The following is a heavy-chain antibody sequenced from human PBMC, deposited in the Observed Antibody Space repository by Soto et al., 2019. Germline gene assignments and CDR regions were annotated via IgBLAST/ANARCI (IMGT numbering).Heavy chain of an antibody. CDR3: ARFSGYPNYYFDY. V-gene: IGHV3-53*01. CDR1: GFTVSSNY. J-gene: IGHJ4*02. D-gene: IGHD5-18*01. CDR2: IYSGGST. Sequence: EVQLVESGGGLIQPGGSLRLSCTASGFTVSSNYMSWVRQAPGKGLEWVSVIYSGGSTYYADSVKGRFTISRDSSKNMLYLQMNSLRAEDTAVYYCARFSGYPNYYFDYWGQGTLVTVSS.